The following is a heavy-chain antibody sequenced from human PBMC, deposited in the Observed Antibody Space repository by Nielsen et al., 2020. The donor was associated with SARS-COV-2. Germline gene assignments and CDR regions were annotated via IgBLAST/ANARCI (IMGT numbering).Heavy chain of an antibody. Sequence: SETLSLTCTVSGGSISSGGYYWSWIRQHPGKGLEWIGYIYYSGSTYYNPSLKSRVTISVDTSKNQFSLKLSSVTAADTAVYYCPRGVVATTFDYWGQGTLVTVSS. CDR1: GGSISSGGYY. CDR2: IYYSGST. D-gene: IGHD5-12*01. CDR3: PRGVVATTFDY. J-gene: IGHJ4*02. V-gene: IGHV4-31*03.